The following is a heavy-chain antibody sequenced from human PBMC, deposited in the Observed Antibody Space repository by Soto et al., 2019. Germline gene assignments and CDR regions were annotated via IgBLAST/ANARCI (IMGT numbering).Heavy chain of an antibody. CDR2: IIPIFGTA. CDR3: ASGYGQSYYFDY. V-gene: IGHV1-69*13. CDR1: GGAISSYA. J-gene: IGHJ4*01. Sequence: ASVKVSCQASGGAISSYAISWVRQAPGQGLEWMGGIIPIFGTANYAQKFQGRVTITADESTSTAYMELSSLRSEVTAVYYCASGYGQSYYFDYWGHGTLVTVSS. D-gene: IGHD5-18*01.